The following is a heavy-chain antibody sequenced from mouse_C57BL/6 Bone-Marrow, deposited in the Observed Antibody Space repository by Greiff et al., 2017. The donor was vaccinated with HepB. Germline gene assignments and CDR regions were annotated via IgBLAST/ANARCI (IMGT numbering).Heavy chain of an antibody. CDR1: GYTFTNYW. CDR2: IYPGGGYT. D-gene: IGHD2-1*01. V-gene: IGHV1-63*01. CDR3: ARGYGNYVGGFAY. J-gene: IGHJ3*01. Sequence: VKLQESGAELVRPGPSVKMSCKASGYTFTNYWIGWAKQRPGHGLEWIGDIYPGGGYTNYNEKFKGKATLTADKSSSTAYMQFSSLTSEDSAIYYCARGYGNYVGGFAYWGQGTLVTVSA.